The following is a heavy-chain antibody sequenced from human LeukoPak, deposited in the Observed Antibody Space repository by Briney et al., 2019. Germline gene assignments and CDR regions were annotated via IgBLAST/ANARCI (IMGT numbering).Heavy chain of an antibody. CDR2: IWYDGTNE. CDR1: GFTFSNYG. CDR3: ARDPAYCSRTSWLGRGLDV. V-gene: IGHV3-33*01. Sequence: PGGSLRLSCAASGFTFSNYGMRWVRQAPGKGLEWVAVIWYDGTNEYYADSVKGRFTISRDNSKNTLYLQMNSLRAEDTAVYYCARDPAYCSRTSWLGRGLDVWGQGTTVTVSS. D-gene: IGHD2-2*01. J-gene: IGHJ6*02.